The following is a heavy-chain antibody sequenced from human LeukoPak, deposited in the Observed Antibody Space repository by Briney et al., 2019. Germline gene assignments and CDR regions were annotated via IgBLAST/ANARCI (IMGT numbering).Heavy chain of an antibody. CDR2: IYYSGST. CDR1: GGSISSSSYY. V-gene: IGHV4-39*07. Sequence: PSETLSLTCTVSGGSISSSSYYWGWIRQPPGKGLEWIGSIYYSGSTYYNPSLKSRVTISVDTSKNQFSLKLSSVTAADTAVYYCAREGLRWAYGDYGGVDYWGQGTLVTVSS. D-gene: IGHD4-17*01. J-gene: IGHJ4*02. CDR3: AREGLRWAYGDYGGVDY.